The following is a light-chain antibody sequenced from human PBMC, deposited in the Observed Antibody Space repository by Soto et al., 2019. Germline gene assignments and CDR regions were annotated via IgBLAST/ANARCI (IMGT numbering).Light chain of an antibody. CDR3: TSYAGSNRV. CDR1: SSDVGDYNY. J-gene: IGLJ2*01. Sequence: QSALTQPPSASGSPGQSVTISCTGASSDVGDYNYVSWYQQHPGKAPKLMIYEVSKRPSGVPDRFSGSKSGNTASLTVSGLQAEDEADYYCTSYAGSNRVFGGGTQLTVL. CDR2: EVS. V-gene: IGLV2-8*01.